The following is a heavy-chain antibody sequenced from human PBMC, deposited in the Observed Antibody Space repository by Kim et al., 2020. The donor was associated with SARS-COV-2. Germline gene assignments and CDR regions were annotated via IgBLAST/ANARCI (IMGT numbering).Heavy chain of an antibody. CDR2: ISSSSSTI. J-gene: IGHJ3*02. CDR3: ARDTIKTFDI. D-gene: IGHD3-10*01. V-gene: IGHV3-48*04. CDR1: GFTFSSYS. Sequence: GGSLRLSCAASGFTFSSYSMNWVRQAPGKGLEWVSYISSSSSTIYYADSVKGRFTISRDNARKSLYLQMNSLRAEDTAVYYCARDTIKTFDIWGHGTMVT.